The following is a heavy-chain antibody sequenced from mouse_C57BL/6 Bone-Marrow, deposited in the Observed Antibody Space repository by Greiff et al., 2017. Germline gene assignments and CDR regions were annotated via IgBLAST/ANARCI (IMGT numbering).Heavy chain of an antibody. CDR2: IDPENGDT. CDR1: GFNIKDDY. D-gene: IGHD1-1*01. V-gene: IGHV14-4*01. J-gene: IGHJ2*01. CDR3: STGSLSGDY. Sequence: EVQLQQSGAELVRPAASVKLSCTASGFNIKDDYMHWVKQRPEQGLEWIGWIDPENGDTEYASKFQGKATITADTSSNTAYLQLSSLTSEDTAVYYCSTGSLSGDYWGQGTTLTVSS.